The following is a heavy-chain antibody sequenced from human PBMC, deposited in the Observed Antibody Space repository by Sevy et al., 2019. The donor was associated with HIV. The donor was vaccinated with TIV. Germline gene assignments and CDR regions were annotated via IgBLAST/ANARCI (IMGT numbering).Heavy chain of an antibody. CDR1: GFTFSSYA. J-gene: IGHJ6*02. CDR3: AKRHVVVIAHDYYYYGMDV. CDR2: ISGSGGST. Sequence: GGSLRLSCAASGFTFSSYAMSWVRQAPGKGLEWVSAISGSGGSTYYADSVKGRFTISRDNSKNTLYLQMNSLRAEDTAVYYCAKRHVVVIAHDYYYYGMDVWGQGTTVTVSS. V-gene: IGHV3-23*01. D-gene: IGHD2-21*01.